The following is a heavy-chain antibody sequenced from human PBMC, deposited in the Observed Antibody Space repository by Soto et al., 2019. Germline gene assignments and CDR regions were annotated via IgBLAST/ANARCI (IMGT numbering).Heavy chain of an antibody. CDR1: GFTFGDYA. V-gene: IGHV3-49*03. D-gene: IGHD6-13*01. CDR2: IRSKAYGGTT. Sequence: GGSLRLSCTASGFTFGDYAMSWFRQAPGKGLEWVGFIRSKAYGGTTEYAASVKGRFTISRDDSKSIAYLQMNSLKTEDTAVYYCTRDLTESSSWYRYYFDYWGQGTLVTVSS. J-gene: IGHJ4*02. CDR3: TRDLTESSSWYRYYFDY.